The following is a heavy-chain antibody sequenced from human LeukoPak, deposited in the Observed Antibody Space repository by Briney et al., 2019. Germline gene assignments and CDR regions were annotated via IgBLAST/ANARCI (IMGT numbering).Heavy chain of an antibody. D-gene: IGHD3-22*01. Sequence: GASVKVSCKASGYTFTGYYMHWVRQAPGQGLEWMGWINPNSGGTNYAQKFQGWVTMTRDTSISTAYMELSRLRSDDTAVYYCARDRPPRYYYDSSGFHGMDVWGQGTTVTVSS. J-gene: IGHJ6*02. V-gene: IGHV1-2*04. CDR1: GYTFTGYY. CDR3: ARDRPPRYYYDSSGFHGMDV. CDR2: INPNSGGT.